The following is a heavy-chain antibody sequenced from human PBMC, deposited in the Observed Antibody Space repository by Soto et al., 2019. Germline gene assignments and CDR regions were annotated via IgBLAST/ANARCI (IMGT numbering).Heavy chain of an antibody. CDR3: ARDTSSPLLDYSYGMDV. Sequence: QVQLVQSGAEVKKPGSSVKVSCKASGGTFSSYAISWVRQAPGQGLEWMGGIIPIFGTANYAQKFQGRVTITADESTSTAYMELSSLRSEDTAVYYCARDTSSPLLDYSYGMDVWGQGTTVTVSS. CDR2: IIPIFGTA. CDR1: GGTFSSYA. D-gene: IGHD2-2*01. J-gene: IGHJ6*02. V-gene: IGHV1-69*12.